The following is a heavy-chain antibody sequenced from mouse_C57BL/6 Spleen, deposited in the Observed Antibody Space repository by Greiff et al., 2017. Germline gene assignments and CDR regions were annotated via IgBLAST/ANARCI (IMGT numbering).Heavy chain of an antibody. Sequence: QVQLQQSGAELVRPGTSVKVSCKASGYAFTNYLIEWVKQRPGQGLEWIGVINPGSGGTNYNEKFKGKATLTADKSSSTAYMQLSSLTSEDSAVYFCAREGDGNYGWFAYWGQGTLVTVSA. J-gene: IGHJ3*01. D-gene: IGHD2-1*01. V-gene: IGHV1-54*01. CDR2: INPGSGGT. CDR1: GYAFTNYL. CDR3: AREGDGNYGWFAY.